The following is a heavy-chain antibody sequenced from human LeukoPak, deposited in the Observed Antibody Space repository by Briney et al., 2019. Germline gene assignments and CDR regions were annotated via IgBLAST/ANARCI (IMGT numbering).Heavy chain of an antibody. CDR2: IYYRGST. D-gene: IGHD1-26*01. J-gene: IGHJ4*02. V-gene: IGHV4-59*01. CDR1: GGSISSYY. Sequence: PSETLSLTCKVSGGSISSYYWSWIRQPPGKGLEWIGYIYYRGSTNYNSSLKSRVTVSLDTSKSQFSLKLSSVTAADTAVYYCARLGGSSQFAYWGQGILVTVSS. CDR3: ARLGGSSQFAY.